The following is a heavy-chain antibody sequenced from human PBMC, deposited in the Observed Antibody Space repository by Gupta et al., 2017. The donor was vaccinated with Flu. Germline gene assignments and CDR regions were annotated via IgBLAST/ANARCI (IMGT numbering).Heavy chain of an antibody. D-gene: IGHD6-19*01. CDR1: GFTFTSYA. J-gene: IGHJ5*02. Sequence: SGFTFTSYAIHWVRQAPGQRLEWMGWIDAGDGSTEYSQKFQGRVTFSRDTYASIAYMELNXLXSEDTSXYYCARESSWFDPWGQGTLVTVSS. CDR2: IDAGDGST. V-gene: IGHV1-3*01. CDR3: ARESSWFDP.